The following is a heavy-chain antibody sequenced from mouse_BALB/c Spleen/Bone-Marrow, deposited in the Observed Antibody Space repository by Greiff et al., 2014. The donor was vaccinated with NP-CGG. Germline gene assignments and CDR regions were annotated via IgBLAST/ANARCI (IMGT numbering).Heavy chain of an antibody. D-gene: IGHD2-4*01. J-gene: IGHJ3*01. CDR2: INPYNGDP. CDR3: GRGNYDYDSWFGY. V-gene: IGHV1-37*01. Sequence: VQLQQSGPELVKPEASVKISCKASGYSFTGYFMNWMKQSHGKSLEWIGRINPYNGDPFYNQKFKGKATLTVDKSSSTAHMELLSLTSEDSAVYYCGRGNYDYDSWFGYWGQGTLVTVSA. CDR1: GYSFTGYF.